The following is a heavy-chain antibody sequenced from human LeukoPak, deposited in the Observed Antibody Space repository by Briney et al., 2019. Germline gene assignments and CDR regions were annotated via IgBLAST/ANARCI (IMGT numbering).Heavy chain of an antibody. V-gene: IGHV3-21*01. CDR1: GFTFSSYS. Sequence: GGSLRLSCAASGFTFSSYSMNWVRQAPGKGLEWVSSISSSSSYIYYADSVKGRFTISRDSAKNSLYLQMNSLRAEDTAVYYCARDNRQSMVPLDYWGQGTLVTVSS. CDR2: ISSSSSYI. CDR3: ARDNRQSMVPLDY. D-gene: IGHD3-10*01. J-gene: IGHJ4*02.